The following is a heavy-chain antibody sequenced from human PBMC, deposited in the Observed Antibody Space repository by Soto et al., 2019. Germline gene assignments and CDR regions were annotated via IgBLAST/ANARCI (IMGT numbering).Heavy chain of an antibody. V-gene: IGHV4-4*07. CDR1: DGSISSYY. J-gene: IGHJ4*02. CDR3: ATSIAAAGFDY. Sequence: SETLSLTCTVSDGSISSYYWSWVRQPPGKGLEWIGRIYTSGSTNYNPSLKSRVSMSVDTSKNQFSLKLSSVTAADTAVYYRATSIAAAGFDYWGQGPLVTASS. D-gene: IGHD6-13*01. CDR2: IYTSGST.